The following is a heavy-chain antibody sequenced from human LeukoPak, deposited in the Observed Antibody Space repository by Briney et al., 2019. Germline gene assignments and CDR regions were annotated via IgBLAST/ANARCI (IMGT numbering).Heavy chain of an antibody. CDR1: GFTFSSYA. CDR2: ISGSGGST. Sequence: QPGGYLRLSCAASGFTFSSYAMSWVRQAPGKGLEWVSAISGSGGSTYYADSVKGRFTISRDNSKNTLYLQMNSLRAEDTAVYYCAKGRKWYYYDSSGYYSPFDYWGQGTLVTVSS. J-gene: IGHJ4*02. D-gene: IGHD3-22*01. V-gene: IGHV3-23*01. CDR3: AKGRKWYYYDSSGYYSPFDY.